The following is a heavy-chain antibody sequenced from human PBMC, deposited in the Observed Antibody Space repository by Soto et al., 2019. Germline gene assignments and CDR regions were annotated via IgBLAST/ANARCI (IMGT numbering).Heavy chain of an antibody. V-gene: IGHV3-33*08. CDR1: GFTFRSFT. Sequence: GGSLRLSCAASGFTFRSFTMNWVRQAPGKGLEWVALIWNDGIRKVYVDSVKGRFTISRDNSKNTLDLQMNSLRAEDTAVYYCARDDDYEANAFDYWGPGTLVTVSS. D-gene: IGHD3-22*01. CDR2: IWNDGIRK. J-gene: IGHJ4*02. CDR3: ARDDDYEANAFDY.